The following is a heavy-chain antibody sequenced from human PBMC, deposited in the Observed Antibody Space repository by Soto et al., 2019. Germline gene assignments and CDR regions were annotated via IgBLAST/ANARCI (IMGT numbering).Heavy chain of an antibody. CDR3: AKGGVSDSSSSRGYYYDGMDV. CDR2: ISYDGSNK. J-gene: IGHJ6*02. D-gene: IGHD6-6*01. CDR1: GFTFSSYG. Sequence: QVQLVESGGGVVQPGRSLRLSCAASGFTFSSYGMHWVRQAPGKGLEWVAVISYDGSNKYYADSVKGRFTISRDNSKNTLYLQMHSLRAEDTAVYYCAKGGVSDSSSSRGYYYDGMDVWGQGTTVTVSS. V-gene: IGHV3-30*18.